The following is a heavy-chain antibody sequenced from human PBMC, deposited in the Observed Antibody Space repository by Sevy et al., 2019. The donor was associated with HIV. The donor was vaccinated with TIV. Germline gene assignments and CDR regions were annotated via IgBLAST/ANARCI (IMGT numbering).Heavy chain of an antibody. D-gene: IGHD4-17*01. V-gene: IGHV1-24*01. CDR1: GYTLTELS. CDR3: ATPGPTVSRIFDAFDI. CDR2: FDPEDGET. Sequence: ASVKVSCKVSGYTLTELSMHWVRQAPGKGLEWMGGFDPEDGETIYAQKFQGRVTMTDDTSTDTAYMELSSLRSEDTAVYYCATPGPTVSRIFDAFDIWGQGTMVTVSS. J-gene: IGHJ3*02.